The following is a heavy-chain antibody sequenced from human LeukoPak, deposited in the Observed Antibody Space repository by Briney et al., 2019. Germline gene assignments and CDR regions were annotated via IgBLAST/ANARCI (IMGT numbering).Heavy chain of an antibody. J-gene: IGHJ4*02. Sequence: PGGSLRLSCAASGFTFSSYAMHWVRQAPGKGLEWVAFIRYDGTNKYYADSVKGRFIISRDNSKNKLYLQMNSLRSEDTAVYYCAKVPKGHWELLGLDYWGRGTLVSVSS. D-gene: IGHD1-26*01. CDR2: IRYDGTNK. CDR3: AKVPKGHWELLGLDY. V-gene: IGHV3-30*02. CDR1: GFTFSSYA.